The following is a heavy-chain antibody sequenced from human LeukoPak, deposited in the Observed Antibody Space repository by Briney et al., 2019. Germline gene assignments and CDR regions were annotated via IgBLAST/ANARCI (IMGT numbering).Heavy chain of an antibody. V-gene: IGHV1-8*02. CDR2: MNPNSGNT. Sequence: ASVKVSCKASGGTFSSYAINWVRQATGQGLEWMGWMNPNSGNTGYAQKFQGRVTMTRNTSISTAYMELSSLRSEDTAVYYCARGFSMVRGVITNYWGQGTLVTVSS. J-gene: IGHJ4*02. CDR1: GGTFSSYA. CDR3: ARGFSMVRGVITNY. D-gene: IGHD3-10*01.